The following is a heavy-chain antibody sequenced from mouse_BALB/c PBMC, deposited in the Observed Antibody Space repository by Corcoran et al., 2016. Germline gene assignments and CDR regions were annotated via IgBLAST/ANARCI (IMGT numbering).Heavy chain of an antibody. V-gene: IGHV1-26*01. CDR3: GRGALLRYFDY. D-gene: IGHD1-1*01. CDR1: GYSFTGYY. CDR2: INPYNGAT. Sequence: EVQLQQSGPELVKPGASVKISCKASGYSFTGYYMHWVKQSHVKSLEWIGRINPYNGATSYNQNFKDKASLTVDKSSSTAYMELQSLTSEDSAVYYCGRGALLRYFDYWGQGTTLTVSS. J-gene: IGHJ2*01.